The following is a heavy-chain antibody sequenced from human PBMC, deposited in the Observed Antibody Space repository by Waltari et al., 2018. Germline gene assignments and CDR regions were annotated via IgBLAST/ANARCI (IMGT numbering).Heavy chain of an antibody. CDR2: ISSTGGNT. CDR1: EFIFSDYA. D-gene: IGHD6-19*01. CDR3: AKGKSSSGWYGGYDQ. J-gene: IGHJ4*02. Sequence: ELQVLESGGGLMQPGDSLRISCAASEFIFSDYAMSWVRRAPGGAWEGVSSISSTGGNTRYAESGKGRFTVSRDNSKNVVCLQMNSLRDEDTALYFCAKGKSSSGWYGGYDQWGQGTLVSVSS. V-gene: IGHV3-23*01.